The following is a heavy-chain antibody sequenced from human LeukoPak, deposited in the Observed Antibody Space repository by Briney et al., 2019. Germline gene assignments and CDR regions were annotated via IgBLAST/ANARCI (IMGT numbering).Heavy chain of an antibody. CDR3: AAMVRGVINYYMDV. CDR2: INPNSGGT. V-gene: IGHV1-2*02. D-gene: IGHD3-10*01. CDR1: GYSFTSHY. Sequence: ASVKVSCKSSGYSFTSHYMHWVRQAPGQGLEWMGWINPNSGGTNYAQKFQGRVTMTRDTSISTAYMELSRLRSDDTAVYYCAAMVRGVINYYMDVWGKGTTVTISS. J-gene: IGHJ6*03.